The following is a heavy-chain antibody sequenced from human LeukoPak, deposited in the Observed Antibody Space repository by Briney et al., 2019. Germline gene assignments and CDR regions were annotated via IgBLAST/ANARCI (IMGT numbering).Heavy chain of an antibody. D-gene: IGHD3-22*01. V-gene: IGHV3-23*01. CDR1: GFTFSSYG. CDR3: AKAREDTYYYDSSGYYFATPLDY. CDR2: LTYSGGST. J-gene: IGHJ4*02. Sequence: GGTLRLSCAASGFTFSSYGMTWVRQAPGMGLDWVSALTYSGGSTYYAASVKGRFTISRDNSKNTLYLQMNSLRAEDTAVYYCAKAREDTYYYDSSGYYFATPLDYWGQGTLVTVSS.